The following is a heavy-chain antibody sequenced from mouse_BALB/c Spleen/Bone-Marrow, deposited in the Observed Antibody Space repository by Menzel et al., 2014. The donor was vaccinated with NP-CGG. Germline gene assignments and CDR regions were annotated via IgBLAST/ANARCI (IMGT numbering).Heavy chain of an antibody. Sequence: VQLQQSGAELVRPGVSVKISCKGSGYTFTDYAIHWVKQSHAKSLEWIGLISGYYGDAIYNQKFKGKATMTVDKSSSTAYMDLARLTSEDSAIYYGARSGKVRNAMDYGGQGPPVTVSS. D-gene: IGHD2-14*01. CDR1: GYTFTDYA. CDR3: ARSGKVRNAMDY. J-gene: IGHJ4*01. CDR2: ISGYYGDA. V-gene: IGHV1S137*01.